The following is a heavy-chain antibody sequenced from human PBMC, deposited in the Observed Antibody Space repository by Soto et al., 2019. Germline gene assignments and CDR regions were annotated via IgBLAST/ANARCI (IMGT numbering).Heavy chain of an antibody. V-gene: IGHV1-3*05. CDR2: INAGNGNT. CDR3: ARGGGWYVWFDP. Sequence: QVQLVQSGAEEKKPGASVKVSCKASGYTFTSYAMHWVRQAPGQRLEWMGWINAGNGNTKYSQKFQGRVTITRDTAASTAYMGRSSLRSEDTAVYYCARGGGWYVWFDPWGQGTLVTVSS. CDR1: GYTFTSYA. D-gene: IGHD6-19*01. J-gene: IGHJ5*02.